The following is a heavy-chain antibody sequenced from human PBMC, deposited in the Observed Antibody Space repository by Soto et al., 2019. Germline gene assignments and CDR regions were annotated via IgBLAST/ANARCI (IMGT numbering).Heavy chain of an antibody. J-gene: IGHJ4*02. CDR2: IVVGSGST. V-gene: IGHV1-58*01. CDR3: AAPPNRDAYNYGY. D-gene: IGHD5-12*01. CDR1: GLTFSTSA. Sequence: SVKVSCKASGLTFSTSAVQWVRQARGQRLEWIGWIVVGSGSTKYAQKFQERVTITRDMSTSTAYMELSSLRSEDTAVYYCAAPPNRDAYNYGYWGQGTLVTVSS.